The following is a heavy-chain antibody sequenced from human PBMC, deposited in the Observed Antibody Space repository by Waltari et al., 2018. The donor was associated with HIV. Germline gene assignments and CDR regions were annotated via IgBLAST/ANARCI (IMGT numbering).Heavy chain of an antibody. D-gene: IGHD4-4*01. CDR3: ARDQEFMTTVTPLAY. V-gene: IGHV3-33*01. Sequence: QVQLVESGGGVVQPGGSLRLSCAASGFTFNNYGIHWVRQAPGMGVGWVAVIWYDGSKTYYEGSVKGRFTISRDTSKNTVYLQMSSLRAEDTALYYCARDQEFMTTVTPLAYWGQGTPVTVSS. J-gene: IGHJ4*02. CDR2: IWYDGSKT. CDR1: GFTFNNYG.